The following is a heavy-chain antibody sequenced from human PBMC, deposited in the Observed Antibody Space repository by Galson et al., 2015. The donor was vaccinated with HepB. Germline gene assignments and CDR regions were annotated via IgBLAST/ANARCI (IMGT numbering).Heavy chain of an antibody. J-gene: IGHJ4*02. CDR2: ISYDGSNK. Sequence: LRLSCAASGFTFSSYAMHWVRQAPGKGLEWVAVISYDGSNKYYADSVKGRFTISRDNSKNTLYLQMNSLRAEDTAVYYCARGGEWELLDFDYWGQGTLVTVSS. CDR1: GFTFSSYA. D-gene: IGHD1-26*01. CDR3: ARGGEWELLDFDY. V-gene: IGHV3-30-3*01.